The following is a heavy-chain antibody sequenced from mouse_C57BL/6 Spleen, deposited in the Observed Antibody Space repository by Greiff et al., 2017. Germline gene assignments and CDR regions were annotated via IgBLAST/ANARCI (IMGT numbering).Heavy chain of an antibody. D-gene: IGHD4-1*01. J-gene: IGHJ1*03. CDR3: VRALTGDWYFDV. Sequence: EVKVVESGGGLVQPKGSLKLSCAASGFTFNTYAMHWVRQAPGKGLEWVARIRSKSSNYATYYADSVKDRFTISRDDSQSMLYLQMNNLKTEDIAMYYCVRALTGDWYFDVWGTGTTVTVSS. V-gene: IGHV10-3*01. CDR1: GFTFNTYA. CDR2: IRSKSSNYAT.